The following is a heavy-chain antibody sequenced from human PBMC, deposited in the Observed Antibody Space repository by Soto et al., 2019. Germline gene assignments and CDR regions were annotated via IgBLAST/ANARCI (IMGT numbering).Heavy chain of an antibody. CDR2: ISSSGSTI. Sequence: PGGSLRLSCAASGFTFSDYYMSWIRQAPGKGLEWVSYISSSGSTIYYADSVKGRFTISRDNAKNSLYLQMNSLRAEDTAVYYCARQGDCSSTSCWNDYWGQGTLVTVSS. D-gene: IGHD2-2*01. J-gene: IGHJ4*02. CDR1: GFTFSDYY. CDR3: ARQGDCSSTSCWNDY. V-gene: IGHV3-11*01.